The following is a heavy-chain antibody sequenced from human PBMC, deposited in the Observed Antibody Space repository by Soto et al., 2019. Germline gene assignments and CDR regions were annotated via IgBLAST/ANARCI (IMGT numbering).Heavy chain of an antibody. CDR3: EKVGDDIVVVPAALSYYFDY. CDR2: ISGSGGST. V-gene: IGHV3-23*01. J-gene: IGHJ4*02. D-gene: IGHD2-2*01. CDR1: GFTFNRYA. Sequence: GGSLRLSCATSGFTFNRYAMSWVRQAPGQGLEWISSISGSGGSTDYADSVKGRFTISRDNSKNTLYLQMSSLRAEDTAVYYREKVGDDIVVVPAALSYYFDYWGQGTLVTVSS.